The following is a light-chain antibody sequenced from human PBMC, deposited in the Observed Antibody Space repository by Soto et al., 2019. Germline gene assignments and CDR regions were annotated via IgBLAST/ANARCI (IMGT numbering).Light chain of an antibody. CDR3: QHYSMSSWT. CDR2: ATS. J-gene: IGKJ1*01. CDR1: QTISGSY. V-gene: IGKV3-20*01. Sequence: EVVLTQSPGTLSLSPGERATLSCRPSQTISGSYLAWYQQKPGPPPRLLIYATSRRATGIPDRFSGSGSETDFTLTISRLEPEDFAVYYCQHYSMSSWTFGQGTKVEIK.